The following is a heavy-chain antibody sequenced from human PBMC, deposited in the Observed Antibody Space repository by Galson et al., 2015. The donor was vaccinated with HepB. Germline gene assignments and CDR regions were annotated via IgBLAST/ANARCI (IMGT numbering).Heavy chain of an antibody. D-gene: IGHD3-22*01. CDR1: GGTFSSYA. CDR3: ASQYYYDSSGYYPLWYYGMDV. Sequence: VKVSCKASGGTFSSYAISWVRQAPGQGLEWMGGIIPIFGTANYAQKFQGRVTITADESTSTAYMELSSLRSEDTAVYYCASQYYYDSSGYYPLWYYGMDVWGQGTTVTVSS. CDR2: IIPIFGTA. J-gene: IGHJ6*02. V-gene: IGHV1-69*13.